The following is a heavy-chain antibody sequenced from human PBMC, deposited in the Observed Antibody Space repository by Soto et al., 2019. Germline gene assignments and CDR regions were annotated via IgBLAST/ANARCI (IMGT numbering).Heavy chain of an antibody. V-gene: IGHV2-5*02. CDR1: GFSLSSRGVA. CDR3: AHRPRGYAYYFDY. CDR2: IYWDEDK. J-gene: IGHJ4*02. Sequence: QITLKESGPTLVKPTQTLTLTCTFSGFSLSSRGVAVGWFRQPPGKALEWLALIYWDEDKWYSPSLKSRLTITDDAFKNQVVLTMNNMDPVDTATYYCAHRPRGYAYYFDYWGQGTLVTVSS. D-gene: IGHD5-12*01.